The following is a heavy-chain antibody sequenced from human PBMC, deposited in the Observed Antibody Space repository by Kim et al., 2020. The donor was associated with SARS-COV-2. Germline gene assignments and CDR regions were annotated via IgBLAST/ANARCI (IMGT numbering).Heavy chain of an antibody. J-gene: IGHJ6*02. D-gene: IGHD2-21*02. CDR3: ARSCGGDCSYYYGMDV. V-gene: IGHV1-45*02. Sequence: KFQDRVTITRDRSMSTAYMELSSLRSEDTAMYYCARSCGGDCSYYYGMDVWGQGTTVTVSS.